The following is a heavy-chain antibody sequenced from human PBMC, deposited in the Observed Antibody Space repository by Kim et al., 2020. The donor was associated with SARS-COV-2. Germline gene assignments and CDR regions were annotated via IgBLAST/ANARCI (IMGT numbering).Heavy chain of an antibody. Sequence: GGSLRLSCSASGFTFSIYAMHWVRQAPGKGLEYVSAISSNGGSTYYADSVKGRFTISRDNSKNKLYLQMSSLRAEDTAVYYCVKGSPEARGWDRYGYYYYGMDVWGPGTTVTVSS. CDR1: GFTFSIYA. D-gene: IGHD6-19*01. J-gene: IGHJ6*02. V-gene: IGHV3-64D*09. CDR2: ISSNGGST. CDR3: VKGSPEARGWDRYGYYYYGMDV.